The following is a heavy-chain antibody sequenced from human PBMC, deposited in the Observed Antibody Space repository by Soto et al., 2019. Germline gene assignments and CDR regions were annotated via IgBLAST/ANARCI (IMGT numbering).Heavy chain of an antibody. CDR1: GFTFDDYA. Sequence: EVQLVESGGGLVQPGRSLRLSCAASGFTFDDYAMHWVRQAPGKGLEWVSGISWNSGSIGYADSVKGRFTISRDNAKNSLYLQMNSLRAEDTALYYCAKDRSHSLTINGYFDLWGRGTLVTVSS. CDR2: ISWNSGSI. J-gene: IGHJ2*01. V-gene: IGHV3-9*01. D-gene: IGHD4-17*01. CDR3: AKDRSHSLTINGYFDL.